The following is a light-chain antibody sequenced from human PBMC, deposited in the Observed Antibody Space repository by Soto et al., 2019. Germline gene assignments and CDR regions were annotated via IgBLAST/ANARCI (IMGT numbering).Light chain of an antibody. CDR3: QQSYSTPPIT. Sequence: DIQMTQSPSTLSASVGDRVTISCQSSQSINRWLAWYQQKPGKAPKLLIYDGYTLESGVPSRFSGSGSGTDFTLTISSLQPEDFSTYYCQQSYSTPPITLGQGTRLEIK. J-gene: IGKJ5*01. CDR1: QSINRW. CDR2: DGY. V-gene: IGKV1-39*01.